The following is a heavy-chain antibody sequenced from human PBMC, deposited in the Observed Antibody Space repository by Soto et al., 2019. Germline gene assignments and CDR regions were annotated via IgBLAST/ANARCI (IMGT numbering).Heavy chain of an antibody. V-gene: IGHV4-59*01. J-gene: IGHJ1*01. CDR2: IYYSGST. CDR1: GGSISSYY. Sequence: QVQLQESGPGLVKPSETLSLTCTVSGGSISSYYWSWIRQPPGKGLEWIGYIYYSGSTNYNPSLKSRVTISVDTSKNQFSLKLSSVTAADTAVYYCARGNFAEYFQPWGQGTLVTVSS. CDR3: ARGNFAEYFQP.